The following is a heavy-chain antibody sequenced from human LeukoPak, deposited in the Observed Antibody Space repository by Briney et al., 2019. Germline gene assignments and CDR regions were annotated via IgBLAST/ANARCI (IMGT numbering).Heavy chain of an antibody. D-gene: IGHD1-26*01. CDR2: IYTSGCT. V-gene: IGHV4-61*02. CDR1: GGSISSGSYY. CDR3: ARVSGSYRWYFDY. J-gene: IGHJ4*02. Sequence: SQTLSLTCTVSGGSISSGSYYWSWIRQPAGKGLEWIGRIYTSGCTNYNPSLKSRVTISVNTSKNQFSLKLSSVTAADTAVYYCARVSGSYRWYFDYWGQGTLVTVSS.